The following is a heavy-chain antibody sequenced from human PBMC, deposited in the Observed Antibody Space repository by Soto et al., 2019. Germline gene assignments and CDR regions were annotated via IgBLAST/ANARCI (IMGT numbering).Heavy chain of an antibody. Sequence: GESLTIPCKGSGYSFTSYWSGWVRQMPGKGLEWMGTIYPGDSDTRYSPSFQGQVTISADKSISTAYLQWSSLKASDTAMYYCAGLVGATLSAASYYYGMDVWGQGTTVTVSS. CDR2: IYPGDSDT. J-gene: IGHJ6*02. V-gene: IGHV5-51*01. D-gene: IGHD1-26*01. CDR1: GYSFTSYW. CDR3: AGLVGATLSAASYYYGMDV.